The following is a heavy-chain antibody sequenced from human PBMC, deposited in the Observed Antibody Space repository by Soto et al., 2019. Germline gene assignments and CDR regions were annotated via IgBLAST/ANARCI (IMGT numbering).Heavy chain of an antibody. J-gene: IGHJ4*02. CDR2: ISAYNGNT. CDR3: ARTSVVLMVWTIDY. CDR1: GYTFTSYG. Sequence: GASVKVSCKASGYTFTSYGISWVRQAPGQGLEWMGWISAYNGNTNYAQKLQGRVTMTTDTSTSTAYMELRSLRSDDTAVYYRARTSVVLMVWTIDYWGQGTLVTVSS. V-gene: IGHV1-18*01. D-gene: IGHD2-8*01.